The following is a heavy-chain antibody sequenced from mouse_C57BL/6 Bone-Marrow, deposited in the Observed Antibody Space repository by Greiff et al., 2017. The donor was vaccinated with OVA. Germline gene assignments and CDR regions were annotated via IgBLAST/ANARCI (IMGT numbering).Heavy chain of an antibody. CDR3: AKVTTVDAMDY. CDR1: GYAFTNYL. D-gene: IGHD1-1*01. J-gene: IGHJ4*01. Sequence: QVQLQQSGAELVRPGTSVKVSCKASGYAFTNYLIEWVKQRPGQGLEWIGVINPGSGGTNYNEKFKGKAILTADKSSSTAYMQLSSLTSEDSAVYFCAKVTTVDAMDYWGQGTSVTVSS. CDR2: INPGSGGT. V-gene: IGHV1-54*01.